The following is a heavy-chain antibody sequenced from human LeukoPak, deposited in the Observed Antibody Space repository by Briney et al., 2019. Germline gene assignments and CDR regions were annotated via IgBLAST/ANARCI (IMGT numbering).Heavy chain of an antibody. D-gene: IGHD2-15*01. CDR2: IYYSGST. J-gene: IGHJ4*02. CDR3: ARQRGLLLRYWDY. V-gene: IGHV4-39*01. Sequence: PSETLSLTCTVSGGSISSSSYYWGWIRQPPGKGLEWIGSIYYSGSTYYNPSLKSRVTISVDTSQNKFSLRLSSVTAADTAVYYCARQRGLLLRYWDYWGQGTLVTVSS. CDR1: GGSISSSSYY.